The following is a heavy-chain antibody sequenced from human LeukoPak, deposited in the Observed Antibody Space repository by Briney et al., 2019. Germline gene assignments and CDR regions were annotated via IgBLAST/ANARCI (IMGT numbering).Heavy chain of an antibody. CDR2: IYYSGST. CDR3: ARHGREEWELPLVY. Sequence: NPSETLSLTCTVSGGSISSYYWSWIRQPPGKGLEWIGYIYYSGSTNYNPSLKSRVTISVDTSKNQFSLKLSSVTAADTAVYYCARHGREEWELPLVYWGQGTLVTVSS. D-gene: IGHD1-26*01. V-gene: IGHV4-59*08. J-gene: IGHJ4*02. CDR1: GGSISSYY.